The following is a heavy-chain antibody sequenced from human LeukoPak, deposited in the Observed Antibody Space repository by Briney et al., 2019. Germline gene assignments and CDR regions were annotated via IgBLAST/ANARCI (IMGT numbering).Heavy chain of an antibody. Sequence: ASVTVSCKDSGYNFTNYHINWVRQATGQGLEWMGWMNPNNGDSGYAQKFQGRVTITRDTSISTSYMELRSLRSDDTAVYFCARTTSFTASGYDYWGQGTLVTVSS. D-gene: IGHD6-25*01. CDR3: ARTTSFTASGYDY. CDR2: MNPNNGDS. CDR1: GYNFTNYH. J-gene: IGHJ4*02. V-gene: IGHV1-8*03.